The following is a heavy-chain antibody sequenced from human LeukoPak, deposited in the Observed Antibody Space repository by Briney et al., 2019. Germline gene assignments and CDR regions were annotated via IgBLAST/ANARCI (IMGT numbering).Heavy chain of an antibody. CDR2: IKIKAFGGTT. CDR1: GFTFGDYA. D-gene: IGHD3-22*01. CDR3: TRVRKNKTYYYDSSGYYFEY. J-gene: IGHJ4*02. V-gene: IGHV3-49*04. Sequence: GRSLRLSCTASGFTFGDYAMSWVPQAPGRGLEWVVFIKIKAFGGTTEYAASVRGRFTISRDDSKSIAYLQMNSLKTEDTAVYYCTRVRKNKTYYYDSSGYYFEYWGQGALVTVSS.